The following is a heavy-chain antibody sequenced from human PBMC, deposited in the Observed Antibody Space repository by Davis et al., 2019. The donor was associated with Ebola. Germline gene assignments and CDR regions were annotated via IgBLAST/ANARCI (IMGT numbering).Heavy chain of an antibody. CDR3: ARSSGYSRYFDY. D-gene: IGHD3-22*01. V-gene: IGHV3-48*02. CDR2: ISSASNVI. Sequence: GESLKISCAASGFIFRNYVMSWVRQAPGKGLEWVSYISSASNVIYYADSVKGRFTISRDNAKNSLYLQMNSLRDEDTAVYYCARSSGYSRYFDYWGQGTLVTVSS. J-gene: IGHJ4*02. CDR1: GFIFRNYV.